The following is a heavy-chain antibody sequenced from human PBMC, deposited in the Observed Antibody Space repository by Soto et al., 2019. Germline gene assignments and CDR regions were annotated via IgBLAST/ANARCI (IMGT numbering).Heavy chain of an antibody. CDR2: IIPIFGTA. CDR3: ARASFLEGQLWSDYGMDV. V-gene: IGHV1-69*06. J-gene: IGHJ6*02. D-gene: IGHD3-3*02. CDR1: GGTFSSYA. Sequence: QVQLVQSGAEVKKPGSSVKVSCKASGGTFSSYAISWVRQAPGQGLEWMGGIIPIFGTANYAQKFQGRVTITADKSTSTAYMELSSLRSEDTAVYYCARASFLEGQLWSDYGMDVWGQGTTVTVSS.